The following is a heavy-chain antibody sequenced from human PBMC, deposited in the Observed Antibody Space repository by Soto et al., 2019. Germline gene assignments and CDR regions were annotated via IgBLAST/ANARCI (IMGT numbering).Heavy chain of an antibody. CDR2: IKQDGSEK. V-gene: IGHV3-7*01. J-gene: IGHJ4*02. CDR3: AREQLQVVIPDY. Sequence: EVQLVESGGGFVQPGGSLRLSCAASGFTFSRYWMNWVRQAPGKGLEWVANIKQDGSEKYYVDSVKGRFTISRDNTKNSLYLQMNSLRAEDTAVYYCAREQLQVVIPDYWGQGTLVTVSS. CDR1: GFTFSRYW. D-gene: IGHD6-13*01.